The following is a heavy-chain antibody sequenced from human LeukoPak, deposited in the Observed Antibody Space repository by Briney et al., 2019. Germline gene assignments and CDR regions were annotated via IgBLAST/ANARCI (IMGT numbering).Heavy chain of an antibody. CDR1: GGTFSSYA. CDR3: ASLYDSSGYQNLFDY. V-gene: IGHV1-69*13. D-gene: IGHD3-22*01. J-gene: IGHJ4*02. Sequence: ASVKVSCKASGGTFSSYAISWVRQAPGQGLEWMGGIIPIFGTANYAQKFQGRVTITADESTSTAYMELSSLRSEDTAVYYCASLYDSSGYQNLFDYWGQGTLVTVSS. CDR2: IIPIFGTA.